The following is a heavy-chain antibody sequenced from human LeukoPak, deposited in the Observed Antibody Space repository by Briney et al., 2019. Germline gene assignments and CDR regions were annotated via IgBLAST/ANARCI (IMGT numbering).Heavy chain of an antibody. V-gene: IGHV3-23*01. CDR2: ISGSGDNT. D-gene: IGHD6-13*01. Sequence: GGSLRLSCAVSGFTFSSYAMTWVCQAPGKGLEWVSAISGSGDNTYSADSVKGRFTISRDNSKNTLYLQMNSLRAEDTAVYYCAKNLRTSSWYRSRDYWGQGTLVTVSS. CDR3: AKNLRTSSWYRSRDY. J-gene: IGHJ4*02. CDR1: GFTFSSYA.